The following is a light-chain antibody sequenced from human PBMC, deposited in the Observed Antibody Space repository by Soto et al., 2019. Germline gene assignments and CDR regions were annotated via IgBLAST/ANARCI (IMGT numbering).Light chain of an antibody. Sequence: EIVLTQSPGTLSLSPGERATLSCRASENVSSSYLAWYQQKPGQAPRLLIYGASSRVTGIPDRFSGSGSGTDFTLTISRLEPEDFAVYYCQQYGSSPFTFGPGTKVDIK. J-gene: IGKJ3*01. CDR2: GAS. CDR1: ENVSSSY. V-gene: IGKV3-20*01. CDR3: QQYGSSPFT.